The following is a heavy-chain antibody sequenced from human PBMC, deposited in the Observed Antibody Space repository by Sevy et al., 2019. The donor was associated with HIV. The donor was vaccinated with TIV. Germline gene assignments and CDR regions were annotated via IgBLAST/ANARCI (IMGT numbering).Heavy chain of an antibody. V-gene: IGHV3-53*01. J-gene: IGHJ6*02. CDR2: IYSGTNT. D-gene: IGHD3-22*01. CDR1: GFNVSSNY. Sequence: GGSLRLSCAASGFNVSSNYMNWVRQAPGKELEWVSVIYSGTNTYYADSVKGRFTISRDTSKNTLYLQMNSLRAEDTAVYYCARDRITYYYDSSVQYTSGYGMDVWGQGTTVTVSS. CDR3: ARDRITYYYDSSVQYTSGYGMDV.